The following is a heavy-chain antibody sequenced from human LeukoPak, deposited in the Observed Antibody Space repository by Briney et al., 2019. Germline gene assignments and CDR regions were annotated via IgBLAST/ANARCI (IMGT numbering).Heavy chain of an antibody. D-gene: IGHD3-3*01. J-gene: IGHJ5*02. CDR3: ARGGVVPAAIYDFWSGYDNWFDP. V-gene: IGHV1-18*01. CDR1: GYTFTSYG. Sequence: GASVKVSCKASGYTFTSYGISWVRQAPGQGLEWMGWISAYNGNTNYAQKLQGRVTMTTDISTGTAYMELRSLRSDDTAVYYCARGGVVPAAIYDFWSGYDNWFDPWGQGTLVTVSS. CDR2: ISAYNGNT.